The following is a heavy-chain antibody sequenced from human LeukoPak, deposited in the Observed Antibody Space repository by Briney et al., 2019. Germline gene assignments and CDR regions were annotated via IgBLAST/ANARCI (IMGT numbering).Heavy chain of an antibody. CDR3: AKSSPEGTYSRSWYPHYYYYYGMDV. D-gene: IGHD6-13*01. Sequence: PRGSLRLSCAPSGFTFSSYAMSWVRHAPGKRLEWVSAIIGSGGSTYYTDSVKGGFTISTDNSKNTLYIQMKSVRAEDTAVYYCAKSSPEGTYSRSWYPHYYYYYGMDVWGKGTTVTVSS. J-gene: IGHJ6*04. CDR2: IIGSGGST. CDR1: GFTFSSYA. V-gene: IGHV3-23*01.